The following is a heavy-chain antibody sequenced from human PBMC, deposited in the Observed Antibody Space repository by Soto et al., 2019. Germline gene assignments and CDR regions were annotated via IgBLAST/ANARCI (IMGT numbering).Heavy chain of an antibody. Sequence: VGSLRLSCAASEFIFSNYWMTWVRQAPGKGLEWVANTKKDGTEKYYVDSVKGRFTISRDNAKNSLYLQMNSLRTEDTAVYYCARDIGVAADDIWGQGTMVTVSS. CDR3: ARDIGVAADDI. V-gene: IGHV3-7*05. D-gene: IGHD6-19*01. CDR1: EFIFSNYW. CDR2: TKKDGTEK. J-gene: IGHJ3*02.